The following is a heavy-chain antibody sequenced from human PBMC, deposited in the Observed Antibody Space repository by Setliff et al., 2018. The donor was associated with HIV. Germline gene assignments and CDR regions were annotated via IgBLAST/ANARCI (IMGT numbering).Heavy chain of an antibody. J-gene: IGHJ4*02. V-gene: IGHV1-18*01. CDR2: ISAYNGHT. CDR3: ARETQTNSGSYLA. D-gene: IGHD3-10*01. Sequence: ASVKVSCKASGGTFSSYAISWVRQAPGQGLEWMGWISAYNGHTNYAQKFQGRVTVTRDTSTSTVYMDLSSLRPEDTAVYYCARETQTNSGSYLAWGQGTLVTVSS. CDR1: GGTFSSYA.